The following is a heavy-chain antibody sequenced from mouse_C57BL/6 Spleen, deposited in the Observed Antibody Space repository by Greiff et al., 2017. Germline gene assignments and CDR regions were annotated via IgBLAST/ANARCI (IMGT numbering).Heavy chain of an antibody. CDR1: GFTFSSYA. V-gene: IGHV5-4*01. J-gene: IGHJ2*01. Sequence: EVHLVESGGGLVKPGGSLKLSCAASGFTFSSYAMSWVRQTPEKRLEWVATISDGGSYTYYPDNVKGRFTISRDNAKNNLYLQMSHLKSEDTAMYYCARGHYGNYPFDYWGQGTTLTVSS. CDR2: ISDGGSYT. CDR3: ARGHYGNYPFDY. D-gene: IGHD2-1*01.